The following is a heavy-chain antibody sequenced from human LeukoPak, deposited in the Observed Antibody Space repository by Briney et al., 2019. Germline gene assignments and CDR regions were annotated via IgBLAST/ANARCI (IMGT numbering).Heavy chain of an antibody. V-gene: IGHV1-18*01. J-gene: IGHJ4*02. CDR1: GYTFTSYG. Sequence: ASVKVSCKASGYTFTSYGISWVRQAPGQGLEWMGWISAYNGNTNYAQKLHGRVIMTTDTSTSTAYMELRSLRSDDTAVYYCARHYYDSSGYYCFDYWGQGTLVTVSS. D-gene: IGHD3-22*01. CDR3: ARHYYDSSGYYCFDY. CDR2: ISAYNGNT.